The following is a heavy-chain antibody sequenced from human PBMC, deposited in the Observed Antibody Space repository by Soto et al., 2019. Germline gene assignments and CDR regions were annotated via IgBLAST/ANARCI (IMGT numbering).Heavy chain of an antibody. Sequence: QVQLVESGGGVVQPGRSLRLSCAASGFTFSSYAMHWVRQAPGKGLEWVAVISYDGSNKYYADSVKGRFTISRDNSKNTLYLQMNSLRAEDTAVYYCARARWELLDYRGQGTLVTVSS. CDR3: ARARWELLDY. V-gene: IGHV3-30-3*01. CDR1: GFTFSSYA. J-gene: IGHJ4*02. CDR2: ISYDGSNK. D-gene: IGHD1-26*01.